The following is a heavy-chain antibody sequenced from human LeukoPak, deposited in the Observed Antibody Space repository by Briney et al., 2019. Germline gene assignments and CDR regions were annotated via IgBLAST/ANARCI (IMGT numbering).Heavy chain of an antibody. D-gene: IGHD3-10*01. J-gene: IGHJ4*02. CDR2: INAGNGDT. Sequence: WASVKVSCKASGYTFTNYAMHWVRQAPGQRLEWMGWINAGNGDTKYSQEFQDRVTITRDTSASTAYMELSSLTSDDMAVYYCARDRGGSGDFDYWGQGTLVTVSS. CDR1: GYTFTNYA. CDR3: ARDRGGSGDFDY. V-gene: IGHV1-3*03.